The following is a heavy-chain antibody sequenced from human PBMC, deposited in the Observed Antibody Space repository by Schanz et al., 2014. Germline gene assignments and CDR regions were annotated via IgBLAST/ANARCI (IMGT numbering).Heavy chain of an antibody. V-gene: IGHV1-18*01. J-gene: IGHJ6*02. CDR1: GYTFTRSG. D-gene: IGHD2-15*01. CDR2: IGGSDANT. Sequence: QVQLVQSGGEVKTPGASVKVSCKASGYTFTRSGISWVRQAPGQGLEWMGWIGGSDANTNFAQKFQGRVTMTTDTSTSTVYMELRSLTSDDSAVYYCARGGDYIVVLVAVTREYYYHAMDVWGQGTTVTVSS. CDR3: ARGGDYIVVLVAVTREYYYHAMDV.